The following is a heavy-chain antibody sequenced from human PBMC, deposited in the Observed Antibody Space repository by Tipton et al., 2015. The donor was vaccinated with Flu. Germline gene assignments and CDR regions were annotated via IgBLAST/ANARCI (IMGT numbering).Heavy chain of an antibody. CDR1: GGSISSSSYY. Sequence: LILSCTVSGGSISSSSYYWGWIRQPPGKGLEWIGSIYYSGSTYYNPSLKSRVTISVDTSKNQFSLKLSSVTAADTAVYYCARRGIVVVRRSDAFDIWGQGTMVTVSS. CDR3: ARRGIVVVRRSDAFDI. CDR2: IYYSGST. J-gene: IGHJ3*02. V-gene: IGHV4-39*07. D-gene: IGHD3-22*01.